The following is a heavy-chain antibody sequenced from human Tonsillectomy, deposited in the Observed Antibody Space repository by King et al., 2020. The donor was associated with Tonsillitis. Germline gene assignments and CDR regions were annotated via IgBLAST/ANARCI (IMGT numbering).Heavy chain of an antibody. CDR2: IDPTDSYT. Sequence: EQLVQSGAEVKKPGESLRISCKGSGYSFTNYWISWVRQMPGKGLEWMGRIDPTDSYTNYSPSFQGHVTMSADKSITTAYLQWSSLKASDTALYYCARQSDWSVLFFDYWGQGTLVTVSS. CDR3: ARQSDWSVLFFDY. V-gene: IGHV5-10-1*03. D-gene: IGHD3-9*01. CDR1: GYSFTNYW. J-gene: IGHJ4*02.